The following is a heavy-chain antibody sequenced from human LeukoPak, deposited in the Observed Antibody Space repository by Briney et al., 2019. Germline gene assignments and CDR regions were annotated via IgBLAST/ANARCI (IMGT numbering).Heavy chain of an antibody. Sequence: GGSLRLSCAASGFTFSRYSMNWVRQAPGKGLEWVSYISGSGITIYYADSVKGRFTISRDNAENSLFLQVNSLRAEDTAVYYCASTHGGRGYTYGYGDFDYWGQGTLVTVSS. V-gene: IGHV3-48*04. D-gene: IGHD5-18*01. CDR3: ASTHGGRGYTYGYGDFDY. CDR1: GFTFSRYS. J-gene: IGHJ4*02. CDR2: ISGSGITI.